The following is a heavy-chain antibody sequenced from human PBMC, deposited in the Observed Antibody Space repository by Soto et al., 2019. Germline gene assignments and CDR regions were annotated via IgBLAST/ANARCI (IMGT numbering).Heavy chain of an antibody. CDR2: INPSGGST. CDR3: ARRMVYAAYYYYYYGMDV. Sequence: ASVKVSCKASGYTFTSYYMHWVRQAPGQGLEWMGIINPSGGSTSYAQKFQGRVTMTRDTSTSTVYMELSSLRSEDTAVYYCARRMVYAAYYYYYYGMDVWGQGTTVTVS. V-gene: IGHV1-46*01. CDR1: GYTFTSYY. D-gene: IGHD2-8*01. J-gene: IGHJ6*02.